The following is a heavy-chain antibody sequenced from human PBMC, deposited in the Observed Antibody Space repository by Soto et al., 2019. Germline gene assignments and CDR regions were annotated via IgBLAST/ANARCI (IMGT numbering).Heavy chain of an antibody. J-gene: IGHJ4*02. D-gene: IGHD1-1*01. CDR3: AEGPRQHSFDY. CDR2: VIPIFGTA. V-gene: IGHV1-69*13. Sequence: GASVKVSCKASGGTFSSYAISWVRQAPGQGLEWMGGVIPIFGTANYAQKFQGRVTITADESTSTAYMELSSLRSEDTAVYYCAEGPRQHSFDYWGQGTLVTVSS. CDR1: GGTFSSYA.